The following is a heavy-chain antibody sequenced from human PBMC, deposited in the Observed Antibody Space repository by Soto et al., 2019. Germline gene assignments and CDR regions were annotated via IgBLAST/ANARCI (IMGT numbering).Heavy chain of an antibody. D-gene: IGHD1-26*01. V-gene: IGHV3-23*01. J-gene: IGHJ6*02. CDR1: GFTFSSYA. CDR2: ISGSGGST. Sequence: GGSLRLSCAASGFTFSSYAMSWVRQAPGKGLEWVSAISGSGGSTYYADSVKGRFTISRDNSKNTLYLQMNSLRAEDTAVYYCAKDENVGHYYRLDVWGQGTTVTVSS. CDR3: AKDENVGHYYRLDV.